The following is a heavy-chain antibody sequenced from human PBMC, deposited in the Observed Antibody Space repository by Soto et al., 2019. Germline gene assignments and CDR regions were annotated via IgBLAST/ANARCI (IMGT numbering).Heavy chain of an antibody. CDR2: ISGSGGST. CDR1: GFTFSSYA. D-gene: IGHD3-3*01. J-gene: IGHJ6*02. Sequence: EVQLLESGGDLIQPGGSLRLSCVASGFTFSSYAMSWVRQAPGKGLEWVSAISGSGGSTYYADSVKGRFTISRDNSKNTLYLQMNSLRAEDTAVYYCAKSMVLRFLEWLRHYYGMDVWGQGTTVTVSS. CDR3: AKSMVLRFLEWLRHYYGMDV. V-gene: IGHV3-23*01.